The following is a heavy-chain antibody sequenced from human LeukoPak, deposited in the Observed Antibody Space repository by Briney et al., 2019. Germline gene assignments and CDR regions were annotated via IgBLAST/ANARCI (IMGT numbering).Heavy chain of an antibody. D-gene: IGHD6-25*01. J-gene: IGHJ4*02. Sequence: SETLSLTCTVSGVPVNSGDYFWSWIRQPPGTGLEWIGYIYYSGSSYYNPSFRSRVTIAVDTSKNQFSLKLNSVTAADTAVYYCARGGRPDYWGQGTLVTVSS. CDR2: IYYSGSS. V-gene: IGHV4-30-4*01. CDR3: ARGGRPDY. CDR1: GVPVNSGDYF.